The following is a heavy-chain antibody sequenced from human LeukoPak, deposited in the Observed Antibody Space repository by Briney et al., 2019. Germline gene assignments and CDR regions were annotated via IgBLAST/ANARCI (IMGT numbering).Heavy chain of an antibody. Sequence: SETLSLTCAVYGGSFSGYYWSWIRQPPGKGLEWIGEINHSGSTNYNPSLKSRVTISVDTSKNQFSLKLSSVTAADTAVYYCARDGGYFDWLQSLQNWFDPWGQGTLVTVSS. CDR3: ARDGGYFDWLQSLQNWFDP. J-gene: IGHJ5*02. V-gene: IGHV4-34*01. CDR1: GGSFSGYY. D-gene: IGHD3-9*01. CDR2: INHSGST.